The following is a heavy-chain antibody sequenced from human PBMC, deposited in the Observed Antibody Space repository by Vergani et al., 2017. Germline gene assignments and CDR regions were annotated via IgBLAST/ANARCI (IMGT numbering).Heavy chain of an antibody. V-gene: IGHV3-30-3*01. CDR2: ISYDGSNK. J-gene: IGHJ6*02. D-gene: IGHD2-15*01. CDR3: ARGGLGYCSGGSCYPAYYYGMDV. CDR1: GFTFSSYA. Sequence: QVQLVESGGGVVQPGRSLRLSCAASGFTFSSYAMHWVRQAPGKGLEWVAVISYDGSNKYYADSVKGRFTISRDNSKNTLYLQMNSLRAEDTAVYYCARGGLGYCSGGSCYPAYYYGMDVWGQGTTVTVSS.